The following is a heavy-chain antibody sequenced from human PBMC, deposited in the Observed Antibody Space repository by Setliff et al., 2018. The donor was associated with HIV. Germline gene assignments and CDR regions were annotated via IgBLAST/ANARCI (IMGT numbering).Heavy chain of an antibody. Sequence: GESLTISCRGSGYTFTNYWIGWVRQMPGRGLEWMGVIYPGDSDTRYSPSFEGQVTMSADKSINTAYLQWNSLKASDTAMYYCARQPTDTSGYNNWFDSWGQGTLVTVSS. D-gene: IGHD3-3*01. J-gene: IGHJ5*01. CDR3: ARQPTDTSGYNNWFDS. CDR1: GYTFTNYW. V-gene: IGHV5-51*01. CDR2: IYPGDSDT.